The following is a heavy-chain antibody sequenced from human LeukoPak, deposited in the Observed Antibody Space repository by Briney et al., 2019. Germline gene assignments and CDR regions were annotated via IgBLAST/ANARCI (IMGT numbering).Heavy chain of an antibody. V-gene: IGHV3-21*01. CDR3: ARDRGEGYSGYDGFDY. CDR2: FSGRSNYI. J-gene: IGHJ4*02. Sequence: GGSLRLSCAASGFTFRSYTMNWVRQAPGRGLEWVSSFSGRSNYIYYADSVRGRFTISRDNAKNSLYLQMNSLRAEDTAMYYCARDRGEGYSGYDGFDYWGQGTLVTVSS. D-gene: IGHD5-12*01. CDR1: GFTFRSYT.